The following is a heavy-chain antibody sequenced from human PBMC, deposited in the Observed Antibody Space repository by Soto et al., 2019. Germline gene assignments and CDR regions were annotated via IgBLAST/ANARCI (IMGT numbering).Heavy chain of an antibody. D-gene: IGHD1-1*01. CDR3: VHTSGWQHTT. J-gene: IGHJ5*02. CDR1: GFSLSTSEVG. CDR2: LYWNDDN. Sequence: QITVKESGPTLVKPTQTLTLSCTFSGFSLSTSEVGVAWIRQPPGKALEWLALLYWNDDNRYSPSLKNRLTITKDTSQNQVILTMINMDPVDTATYYCVHTSGWQHTTWGQGTLVTVSS. V-gene: IGHV2-5*01.